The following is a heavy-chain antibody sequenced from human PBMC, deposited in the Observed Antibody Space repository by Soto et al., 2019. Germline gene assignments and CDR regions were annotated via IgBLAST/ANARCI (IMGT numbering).Heavy chain of an antibody. D-gene: IGHD6-19*01. CDR2: IGTSGSYI. CDR3: AKGQQWLDYYDS. Sequence: GGSLRLSCAVSGFIFSRYSMNWVRQAPGKGLEWVSSIGTSGSYIYYADSVKGRFTISRDNSKNTLYLQMNSLRAEDSAIYYCAKGQQWLDYYDSWGQGTLVTVSS. CDR1: GFIFSRYS. J-gene: IGHJ4*02. V-gene: IGHV3-21*04.